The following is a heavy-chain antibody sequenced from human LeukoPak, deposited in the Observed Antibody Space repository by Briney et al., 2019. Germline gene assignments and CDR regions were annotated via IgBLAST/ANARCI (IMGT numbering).Heavy chain of an antibody. Sequence: PGGSLRLSCAASGFTFSTYSMNWVRQAPGKGLEWVSFISSSSSYIYYADSVKGRFTISRDNAKNSLYLQMNRLRAEDTAVYYCARDGWDYYDSSGYYYFDYWGQGTLVTVSS. V-gene: IGHV3-21*01. CDR2: ISSSSSYI. CDR1: GFTFSTYS. CDR3: ARDGWDYYDSSGYYYFDY. D-gene: IGHD3-22*01. J-gene: IGHJ4*02.